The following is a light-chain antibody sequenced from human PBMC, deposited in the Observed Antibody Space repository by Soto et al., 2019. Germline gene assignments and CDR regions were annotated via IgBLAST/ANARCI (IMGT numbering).Light chain of an antibody. CDR2: AAS. CDR3: QQLNSYPLT. CDR1: QGISNY. V-gene: IGKV1-9*01. Sequence: DIQSTQSPSLLSASVGDTVTITCRASQGISNYLAWYQQKPGKAPQLLIYAASTLHSGVPSSFRGSGSGAEFPLSISSLQPEALATSYCQQLNSYPLTFGQGTRLEIK. J-gene: IGKJ5*01.